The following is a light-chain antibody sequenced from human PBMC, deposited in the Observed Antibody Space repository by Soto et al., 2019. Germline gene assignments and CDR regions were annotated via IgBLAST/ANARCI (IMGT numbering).Light chain of an antibody. V-gene: IGKV1-39*01. CDR2: AAS. J-gene: IGKJ1*01. Sequence: DIQMTQSASSLSATVGDRVTITCRASQSINNNLKWYQQRPGEAPKLLIYAASSLQGGVPSRFSGSGSGTVFTLTISGLQPEDCATYICQQSYSLPWTFGHGTRVEV. CDR1: QSINNN. CDR3: QQSYSLPWT.